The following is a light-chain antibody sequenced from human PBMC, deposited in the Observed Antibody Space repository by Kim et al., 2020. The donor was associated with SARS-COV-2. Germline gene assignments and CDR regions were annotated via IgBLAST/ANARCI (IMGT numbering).Light chain of an antibody. CDR2: EDN. J-gene: IGLJ3*02. CDR1: SGSIASTS. V-gene: IGLV6-57*01. Sequence: NFMLTQPHSVSESPGKTVTISCTRSSGSIASTSVQWYQQRPGSSPTIVIYEDNRRPSGVPDRFSASIDSSSNSASLTISRLKTEDEAYYYCQSHDGSPWVFGGGTQLTVL. CDR3: QSHDGSPWV.